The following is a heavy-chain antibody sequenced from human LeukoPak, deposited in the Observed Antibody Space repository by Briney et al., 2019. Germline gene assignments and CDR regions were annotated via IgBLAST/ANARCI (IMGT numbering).Heavy chain of an antibody. J-gene: IGHJ3*02. CDR1: GGTFSSYA. D-gene: IGHD3-3*01. CDR2: IIPIFGTA. V-gene: IGHV1-69*01. CDR3: ARARITIFGVVIMDDAFDI. Sequence: GSSVKASCKASGGTFSSYAISWVRQAPGQGLEWMGGIIPIFGTANYAQKFQGRVTITADESTSTAYMELSSLRSEDTAMYYCARARITIFGVVIMDDAFDIWGQGTMVTVSS.